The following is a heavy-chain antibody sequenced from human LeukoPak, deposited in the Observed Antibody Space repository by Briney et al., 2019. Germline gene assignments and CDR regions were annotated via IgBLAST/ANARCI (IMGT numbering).Heavy chain of an antibody. D-gene: IGHD2-15*01. CDR1: GGSVTSSTYS. CDR3: ARDPPLRYCFGGSCYSG. V-gene: IGHV4-39*07. CDR2: IYYSGST. Sequence: SETLSLTCTVSGGSVTSSTYSWGWIRQPPGKVPEWIGTIYYSGSTYYNPSLKSRVTISVDTTKNQFSLKLISMTAADTAVYYCARDPPLRYCFGGSCYSGWGQGTLVTVSS. J-gene: IGHJ4*02.